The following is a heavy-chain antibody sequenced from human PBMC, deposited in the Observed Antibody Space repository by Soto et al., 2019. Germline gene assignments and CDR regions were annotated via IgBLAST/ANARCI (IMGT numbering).Heavy chain of an antibody. CDR2: ISAYNGNT. V-gene: IGHV1-18*01. CDR1: GYTFTSYG. J-gene: IGHJ6*02. CDR3: ARENGDYVTEIWGYYYYGMDV. Sequence: QVQLVQSGAEVKKPGASVKVSCKASGYTFTSYGISWVRQAPGQGLEWMGWISAYNGNTNYAQKLQGRVTMTTDTSTSSAYIELRSLRSDDTAVYYCARENGDYVTEIWGYYYYGMDVWGQGTTVTVSS. D-gene: IGHD4-17*01.